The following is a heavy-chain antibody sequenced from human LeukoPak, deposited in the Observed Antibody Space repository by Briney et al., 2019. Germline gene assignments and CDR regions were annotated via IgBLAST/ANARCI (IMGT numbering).Heavy chain of an antibody. CDR3: ARGQGGYDYNVDY. CDR2: INHSGST. V-gene: IGHV4-34*01. Sequence: SETLSLTCAVYGGSFSGYYWSWIRQPPGKGLEWIGEINHSGSTNYNPSLKSRVTISVDTSKNQFSLKLSSVTAADTAVYYCARGQGGYDYNVDYWGQGTLVTVSS. J-gene: IGHJ4*02. CDR1: GGSFSGYY. D-gene: IGHD5-12*01.